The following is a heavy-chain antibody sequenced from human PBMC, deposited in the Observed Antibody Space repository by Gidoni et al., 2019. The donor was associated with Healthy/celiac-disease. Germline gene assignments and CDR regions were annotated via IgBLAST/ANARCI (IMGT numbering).Heavy chain of an antibody. D-gene: IGHD2-2*01. CDR3: ARGLDCSSTSCYASYYYGMDV. Sequence: QVQLVQSGAEVKKPGASVKVSCKASGYTFTSYDINWVRQATGQGLEWMGWMNPNSGNTGYAQKFQGRVTMTRNTSISTAYMELSSLRSEDTAVYYCARGLDCSSTSCYASYYYGMDVWGQGTTVTVSS. V-gene: IGHV1-8*01. J-gene: IGHJ6*02. CDR1: GYTFTSYD. CDR2: MNPNSGNT.